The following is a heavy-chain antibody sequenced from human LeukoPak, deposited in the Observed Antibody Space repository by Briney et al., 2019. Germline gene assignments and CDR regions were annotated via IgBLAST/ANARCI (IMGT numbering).Heavy chain of an antibody. CDR2: IKSKTDGGTT. CDR3: TTDLVLYYDILTGFYNSAAYFQH. Sequence: GGSLRLSCAASGFTFSNAWMSWVRQAPGKGLEWVGRIKSKTDGGTTDYAAPVKGRFTISRDDSKDTLYLQMNSLKTEDTAVYYCTTDLVLYYDILTGFYNSAAYFQHWGQGTLVTVSS. J-gene: IGHJ1*01. D-gene: IGHD3-9*01. CDR1: GFTFSNAW. V-gene: IGHV3-15*01.